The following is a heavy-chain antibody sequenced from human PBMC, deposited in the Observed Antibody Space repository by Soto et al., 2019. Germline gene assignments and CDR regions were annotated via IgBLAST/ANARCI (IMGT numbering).Heavy chain of an antibody. D-gene: IGHD3-10*01. V-gene: IGHV3-7*03. CDR2: IKQDGSVK. J-gene: IGHJ5*01. Sequence: PVGSLRLSCAASGFTLSNYWISWVRQAPGKGLEWVANIKQDGSVKYYVDSVKGRFTISRDNAKSSLYLQMNSLRAEDTALYYCARDYYGSGSHDSWGQGTLVTVSS. CDR3: ARDYYGSGSHDS. CDR1: GFTLSNYW.